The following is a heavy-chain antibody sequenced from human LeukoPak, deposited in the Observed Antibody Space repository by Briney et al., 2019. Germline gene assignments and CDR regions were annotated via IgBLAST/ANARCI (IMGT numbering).Heavy chain of an antibody. V-gene: IGHV3-11*06. D-gene: IGHD1-26*01. CDR2: ISTSSTYT. Sequence: GGSLRLSCAASGFTFSDYYMSWVRQAPGKGLEWVSCISTSSTYTDYADSVKGRFTISRDNAKNSLYLQMNSLRADDTAVYYCARDVGFIVGATPGAFDIWGQGTMVTVSS. J-gene: IGHJ3*02. CDR3: ARDVGFIVGATPGAFDI. CDR1: GFTFSDYY.